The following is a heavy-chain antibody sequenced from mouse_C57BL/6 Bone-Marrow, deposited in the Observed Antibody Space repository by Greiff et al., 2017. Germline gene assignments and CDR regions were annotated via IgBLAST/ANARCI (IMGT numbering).Heavy chain of an antibody. CDR2: IDPENGDT. CDR1: GFNIKDDY. D-gene: IGHD1-1*01. J-gene: IGHJ4*01. Sequence: VHVKQSGAELVRPGASVKLSCTASGFNIKDDYMHWVKQRPEQGLEWIGWIDPENGDTEYASKFQGKATITADTSSNTAYLQLSSLTSEDTAVYYCTTDYYGSSYENYAMDYWGQGTSVTVSS. V-gene: IGHV14-4*01. CDR3: TTDYYGSSYENYAMDY.